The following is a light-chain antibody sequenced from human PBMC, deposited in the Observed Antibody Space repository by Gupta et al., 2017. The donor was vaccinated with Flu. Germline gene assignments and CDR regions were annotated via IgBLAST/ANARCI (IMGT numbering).Light chain of an antibody. CDR1: SANIGSNA. V-gene: IGLV1-36*01. CDR3: GAWDDSLNAWV. CDR2: YDD. J-gene: IGLJ3*02. Sequence: QYVLTQPPSVSGAPRQRVTISCSGSSANIGSNAVNWYQQIPGRAPKLLISYDDLRPSGVSDRFSGSKSGTSASLAIRGLQSEDEADYYCGAWDDSLNAWVFGGGTKVTVL.